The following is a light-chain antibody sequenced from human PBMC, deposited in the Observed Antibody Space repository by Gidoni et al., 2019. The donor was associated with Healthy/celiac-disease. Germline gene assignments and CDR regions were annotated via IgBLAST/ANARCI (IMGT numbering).Light chain of an antibody. CDR3: QQYNRYSWT. Sequence: DIQLTQPPSSLSASVGDRVTITCRASQSISTWLSWYQQKPGKAPKLLIYKSSSLDSGVPSRFSGSGSGTECTLTISSLPPDDCATYYCQQYNRYSWTFGQGTKVEIK. J-gene: IGKJ1*01. CDR2: KSS. CDR1: QSISTW. V-gene: IGKV1-5*03.